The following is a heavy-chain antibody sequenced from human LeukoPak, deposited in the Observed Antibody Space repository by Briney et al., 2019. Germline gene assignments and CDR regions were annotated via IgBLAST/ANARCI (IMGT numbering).Heavy chain of an antibody. V-gene: IGHV3-43*02. CDR2: ISGDGGST. J-gene: IGHJ4*02. CDR3: ASGEYSGSQYDY. CDR1: GFTFDDYD. Sequence: GGSLRLSCAASGFTFDDYDMHWVRHAPGKGLEWVSLISGDGGSTYYADSVKGRFTISRDNSKNSLYLQMNSLRTEDTALYYCASGEYSGSQYDYWGQGTLVTVSS. D-gene: IGHD1-26*01.